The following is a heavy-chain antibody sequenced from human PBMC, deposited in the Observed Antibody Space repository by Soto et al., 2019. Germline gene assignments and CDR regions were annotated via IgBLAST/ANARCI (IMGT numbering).Heavy chain of an antibody. J-gene: IGHJ5*02. V-gene: IGHV3-23*01. Sequence: GGSLRLSCAASGFTFGTYSMTWVRHAPGKGLEWVSSISGNGFAIYYADSVKGRFTISRDNSENTLYLQMNSLRVEDSAVYYCVKGARTAWFDPWGQGALVTVSS. D-gene: IGHD2-21*02. CDR3: VKGARTAWFDP. CDR1: GFTFGTYS. CDR2: ISGNGFAI.